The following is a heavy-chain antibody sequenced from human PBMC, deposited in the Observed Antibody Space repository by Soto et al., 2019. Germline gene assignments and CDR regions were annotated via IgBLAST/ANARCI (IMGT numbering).Heavy chain of an antibody. V-gene: IGHV3-23*01. Sequence: PGGSLRLSCAASGFTFSSYAMSWVRQAPGKGLEWVSAISGSGGSTYYADSVKGRFTISRDNSKNTLYLQMNSLRAEDTAVYYCAKDIPDYYDSSGYYYMDVWGKGTTVTVSS. D-gene: IGHD3-22*01. J-gene: IGHJ6*03. CDR2: ISGSGGST. CDR1: GFTFSSYA. CDR3: AKDIPDYYDSSGYYYMDV.